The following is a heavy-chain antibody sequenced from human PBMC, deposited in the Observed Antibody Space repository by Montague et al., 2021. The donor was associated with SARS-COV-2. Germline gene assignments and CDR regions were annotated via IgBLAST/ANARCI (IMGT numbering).Heavy chain of an antibody. V-gene: IGHV4-59*01. J-gene: IGHJ6*02. D-gene: IGHD2-15*01. CDR1: GDSISTSY. CDR3: VRADRRDPDTPRLYYYKGVDL. Sequence: SETLSLTCTVSGDSISTSYWAWIRQPPGKGLEWIGYVYYSGSSSYNSSLKSRVTISVDTSKNQVSLNLRSATAADTAVYFCVRADRRDPDTPRLYYYKGVDLWGQGTPVTVSS. CDR2: VYYSGSS.